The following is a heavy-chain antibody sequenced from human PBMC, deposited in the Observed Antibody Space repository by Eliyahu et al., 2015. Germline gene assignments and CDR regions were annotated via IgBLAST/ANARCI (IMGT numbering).Heavy chain of an antibody. V-gene: IGHV4-34*01. CDR3: AREGTLSGRFDN. J-gene: IGHJ4*02. CDR2: INHSGST. D-gene: IGHD1-1*01. CDR1: GGSFSGHY. Sequence: QVQLQQWGAGLLKPSETLSLTCAVYGGSFSGHYWNWIRQPPGQGLEWIGDINHSGSTKYNPSLKSRVTISVDTPKNQFSLTLSSVTAADTAVYYCAREGTLSGRFDNWGQGTLVTVSS.